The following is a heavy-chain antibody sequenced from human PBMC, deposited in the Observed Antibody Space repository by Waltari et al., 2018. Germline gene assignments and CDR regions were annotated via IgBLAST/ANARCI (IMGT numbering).Heavy chain of an antibody. V-gene: IGHV3-23*04. Sequence: EVQLVESGGGLVQPGGSLRLSCAASGFTFSSYAMSWVRQAPGKGLEWVSAISGRGGSTYYADSGKGRLTISRDNSKNTLYLQMNSLRAEDTAVYYCAKGRSIDDAFDIWGQGTMVTVSS. CDR3: AKGRSIDDAFDI. J-gene: IGHJ3*02. CDR1: GFTFSSYA. D-gene: IGHD6-6*01. CDR2: ISGRGGST.